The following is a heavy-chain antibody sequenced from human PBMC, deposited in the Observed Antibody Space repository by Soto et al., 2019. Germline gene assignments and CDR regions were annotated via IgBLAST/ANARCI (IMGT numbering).Heavy chain of an antibody. CDR2: FIPIFGTA. J-gene: IGHJ6*02. D-gene: IGHD3-10*01. Sequence: QVQLVQSGAEVKKPGSSVKVSCKASGGTFSSYAISWVRQAPGQGLEWMGGFIPIFGTADYAQRFQGRVQITADESTSTAYMELSSLRSEDTAVYYCARQGSNEYYYYGMDVWGQGTTVTVSS. CDR3: ARQGSNEYYYYGMDV. CDR1: GGTFSSYA. V-gene: IGHV1-69*12.